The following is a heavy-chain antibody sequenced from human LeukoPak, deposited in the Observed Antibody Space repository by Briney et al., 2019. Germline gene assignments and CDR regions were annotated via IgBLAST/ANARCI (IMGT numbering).Heavy chain of an antibody. D-gene: IGHD1-20*01. Sequence: PSETLSLTCTVSGGSISSSSYYWGWIRQSPGKGLEWIGSIYYSGSTYYNPSLKSRVTISVDTSKNQFSLKLSSVTAADTAVYYCARQVVTGATNRYLDYWGQGTLVTVSS. J-gene: IGHJ4*02. V-gene: IGHV4-39*01. CDR1: GGSISSSSYY. CDR3: ARQVVTGATNRYLDY. CDR2: IYYSGST.